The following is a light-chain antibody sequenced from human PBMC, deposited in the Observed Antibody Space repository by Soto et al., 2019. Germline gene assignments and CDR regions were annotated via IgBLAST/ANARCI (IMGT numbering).Light chain of an antibody. V-gene: IGKV3-11*01. CDR3: QRRSNWPQIT. CDR2: DAS. CDR1: QSVSKY. J-gene: IGKJ4*01. Sequence: EIVLTQSPATLSLSPGERATLSCRASQSVSKYLAWYQQKPGQAPRLLIHDASNRATGIPARFSGSGSGTDLTLTISSLEPEDFGVYYCQRRSNWPQITFGGGTKVEIK.